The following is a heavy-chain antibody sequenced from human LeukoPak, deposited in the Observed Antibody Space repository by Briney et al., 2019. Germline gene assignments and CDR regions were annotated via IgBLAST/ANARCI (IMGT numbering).Heavy chain of an antibody. J-gene: IGHJ4*02. V-gene: IGHV3-21*01. D-gene: IGHD6-6*01. CDR1: GFTFSSYS. CDR3: ARGGHSSSSVDY. Sequence: GSLRLSCAASGFTFSSYSMNWVRQAPGKGLDWVSSISSSSSYIYYADSVKGRFTISRDNAKNSLYLQMNSLRAEDTAVYYCARGGHSSSSVDYWGQGTLVTVSS. CDR2: ISSSSSYI.